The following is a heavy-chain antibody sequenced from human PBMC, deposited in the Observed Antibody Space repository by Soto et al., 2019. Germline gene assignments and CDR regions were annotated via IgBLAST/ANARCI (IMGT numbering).Heavy chain of an antibody. J-gene: IGHJ3*02. CDR3: ARQGSPGGYSYGLIRGLDAFDI. Sequence: PRGSLKISCKGSGYSFTSYWIGWVRQMPGKGLEWMGIIYPGDSDTRYSPSFQGQVTISADKSISTAYLQWSSLKASDTAMYYCARQGSPGGYSYGLIRGLDAFDIWGQATMVTVSS. CDR1: GYSFTSYW. CDR2: IYPGDSDT. V-gene: IGHV5-51*01. D-gene: IGHD5-18*01.